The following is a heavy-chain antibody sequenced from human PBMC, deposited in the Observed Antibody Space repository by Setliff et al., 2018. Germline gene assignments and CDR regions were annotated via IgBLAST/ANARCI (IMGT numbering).Heavy chain of an antibody. V-gene: IGHV3-7*01. CDR1: GFTFSTYE. D-gene: IGHD7-27*01. CDR3: AALDWGENFYNVDA. CDR2: VNQDGTGK. J-gene: IGHJ6*03. Sequence: GGSLRLSCAASGFTFSTYEMNWVRQAPGKGLEWVANVNQDGTGKYYLDSVKGRFTITRDNGRNTLYLQINSLRGEDTGVYFCAALDWGENFYNVDAWGKGTTVTVSS.